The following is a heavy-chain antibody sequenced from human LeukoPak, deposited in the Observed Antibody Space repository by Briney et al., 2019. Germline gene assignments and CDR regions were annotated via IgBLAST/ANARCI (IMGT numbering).Heavy chain of an antibody. CDR2: VSRSGGAT. V-gene: IGHV3-23*01. J-gene: IGHJ4*02. CDR3: AKYSVVTPFDY. CDR1: GFSFTSYA. Sequence: GGSLRLSCAASGFSFTSYAMSWVRQAQGKGLEWVSAVSRSGGATYYADSVKGRFTISRDNSKNTLYLQMNSLRAEDTAVYYCAKYSVVTPFDYWGQGTLVTVSS. D-gene: IGHD3-22*01.